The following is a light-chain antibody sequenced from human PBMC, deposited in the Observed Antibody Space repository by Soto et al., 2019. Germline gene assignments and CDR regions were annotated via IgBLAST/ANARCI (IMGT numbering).Light chain of an antibody. V-gene: IGLV4-60*03. CDR1: SGHSTYS. CDR2: VEGSGTY. Sequence: QSALTQSSSASASLGSSVKLTCTLSSGHSTYSIAWHQQHPGKAPRHLMKVEGSGTYDKGSGVPDRFSGSSSGADRYLTISNRQSEDEADYYCETWDTDTQVFGGGTKLTVL. CDR3: ETWDTDTQV. J-gene: IGLJ2*01.